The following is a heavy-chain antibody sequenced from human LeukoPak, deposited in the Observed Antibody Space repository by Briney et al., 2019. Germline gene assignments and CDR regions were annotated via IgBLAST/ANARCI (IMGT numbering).Heavy chain of an antibody. V-gene: IGHV3-23*01. J-gene: IGHJ4*02. D-gene: IGHD2-15*01. CDR3: ARVGLGYCSGGSCYPEDY. CDR2: ISGSGGST. CDR1: GSTFNIYA. Sequence: GGSLRLSCAASGSTFNIYAMSWVRQPPGKGLEWVSGISGSGGSTYYADSVKGRFTISRDNSKNTVFLQMNSLRAEDTAVYYCARVGLGYCSGGSCYPEDYWGQGTLVTVSS.